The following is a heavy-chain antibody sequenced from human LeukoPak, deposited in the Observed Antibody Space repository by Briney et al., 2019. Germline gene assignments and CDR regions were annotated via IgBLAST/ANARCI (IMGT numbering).Heavy chain of an antibody. Sequence: ASVKVSCKASGGTFSSYAISWVRQAPGQGLEWMGGIIPIFGTANYAQKFQGRVTITADESTSTAYMELCSLRSEDTAVYYCASLVIAVAGNAFDIWGQGTMVTVSS. J-gene: IGHJ3*02. CDR1: GGTFSSYA. CDR3: ASLVIAVAGNAFDI. CDR2: IIPIFGTA. V-gene: IGHV1-69*13. D-gene: IGHD6-19*01.